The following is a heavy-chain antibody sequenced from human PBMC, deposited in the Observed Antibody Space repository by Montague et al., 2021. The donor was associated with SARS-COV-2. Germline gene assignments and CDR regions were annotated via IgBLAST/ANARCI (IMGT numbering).Heavy chain of an antibody. CDR2: IYYSGST. J-gene: IGHJ6*02. V-gene: IGHV4-59*01. Sequence: SETLSLTCTVSGGSISSYYWSWIRQPPVKGLEWIGYIYYSGSTNYNPSLKSRVTISVDTSKNQFSLKLSSVTAADTAVYYCARDTGEYCSGGSCLYGMDVWGQGTTVTVSS. D-gene: IGHD2-15*01. CDR1: GGSISSYY. CDR3: ARDTGEYCSGGSCLYGMDV.